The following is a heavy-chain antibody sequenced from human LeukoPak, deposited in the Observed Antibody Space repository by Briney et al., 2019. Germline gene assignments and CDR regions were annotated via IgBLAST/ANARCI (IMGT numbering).Heavy chain of an antibody. D-gene: IGHD3-10*01. J-gene: IGHJ6*02. CDR2: INPNSGGT. Sequence: ASVKVSCKASGYTFAGYYMHWVRQAPGQGLEWMGWINPNSGGTNYAQKFQGRVTMTRDTSISTAYMELSRLRSDDTAVYYCARPPTYYYGSGSPYGMDVWGQGTTVTVSS. CDR3: ARPPTYYYGSGSPYGMDV. CDR1: GYTFAGYY. V-gene: IGHV1-2*02.